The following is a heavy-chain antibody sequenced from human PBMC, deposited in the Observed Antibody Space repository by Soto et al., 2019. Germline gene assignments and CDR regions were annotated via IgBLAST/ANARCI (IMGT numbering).Heavy chain of an antibody. D-gene: IGHD3-22*01. CDR2: ISYDGSNK. Sequence: QVQLVESGGGVVQPGRSLRLSCAASGFTFSSYGMHWVRQAPGKGLEWVAVISYDGSNKYYADSVKGRFTISRDNSKNTQYLQMNSLRAEDTAVYYCASTSYYYDSTWYFDLWGRGTLVTVSS. CDR3: ASTSYYYDSTWYFDL. CDR1: GFTFSSYG. J-gene: IGHJ2*01. V-gene: IGHV3-30*03.